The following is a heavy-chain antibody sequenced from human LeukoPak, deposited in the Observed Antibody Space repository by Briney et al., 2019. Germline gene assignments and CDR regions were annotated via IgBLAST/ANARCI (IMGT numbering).Heavy chain of an antibody. V-gene: IGHV4-4*09. Sequence: SETLSLTCTVSGGSLSGSYWSWIRQPPGKGLEWIGYIYTSGSTNYNPSLKGRVTISLDTSKNQFSLNLSSVTAADTAVYYCAKHDTVFGAAHFYMDVWGKGTTVTVSS. CDR3: AKHDTVFGAAHFYMDV. J-gene: IGHJ6*03. CDR2: IYTSGST. CDR1: GGSLSGSY. D-gene: IGHD3-3*01.